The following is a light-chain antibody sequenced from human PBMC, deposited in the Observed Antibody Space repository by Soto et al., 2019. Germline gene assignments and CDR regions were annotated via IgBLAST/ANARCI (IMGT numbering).Light chain of an antibody. V-gene: IGKV3-20*01. CDR1: QSVSSSF. CDR3: QYYVTSPLT. CDR2: GAS. Sequence: EIVLTQSPGTLSLSPGERATFSCRASQSVSSSFLAWYQHKPGQAPRLLIYGASSRATGIPDRFSGSGSGTDFTLTISRLEPEDFAVYYCQYYVTSPLTFAGGTNVDIK. J-gene: IGKJ4*01.